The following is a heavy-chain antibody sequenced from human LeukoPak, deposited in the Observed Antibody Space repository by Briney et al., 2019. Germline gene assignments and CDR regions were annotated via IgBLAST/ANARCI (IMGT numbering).Heavy chain of an antibody. CDR3: ARGQGTVTTH. Sequence: SETLSLTCAVSGGSFSGYYWTWIRQPPGKGLEWIGEINHSGSANYNPSLKSRVAISLDTSKNQFSLNLSSVTAADTAVYYCARGQGTVTTHWGQGTLVTVSS. CDR1: GGSFSGYY. D-gene: IGHD4-17*01. J-gene: IGHJ4*02. V-gene: IGHV4-34*01. CDR2: INHSGSA.